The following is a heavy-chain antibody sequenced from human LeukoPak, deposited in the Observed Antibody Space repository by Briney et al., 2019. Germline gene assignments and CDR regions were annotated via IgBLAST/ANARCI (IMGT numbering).Heavy chain of an antibody. J-gene: IGHJ5*02. CDR3: ARDPRDSSSSFWFDP. Sequence: GGSLRLSCAASGFTFSSYAMRWVRQAPGKGLEWVAVISYDGSNKYYADSVKGRFTISRDNSKNTLYLQMNSLRAEDTAVYYCARDPRDSSSSFWFDPWGQGTLVTVSS. CDR1: GFTFSSYA. D-gene: IGHD6-6*01. V-gene: IGHV3-30-3*01. CDR2: ISYDGSNK.